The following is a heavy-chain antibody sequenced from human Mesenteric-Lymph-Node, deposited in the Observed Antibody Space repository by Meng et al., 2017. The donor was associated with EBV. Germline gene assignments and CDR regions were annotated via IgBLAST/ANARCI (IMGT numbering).Heavy chain of an antibody. V-gene: IGHV1-18*01. D-gene: IGHD5-24*01. Sequence: QVQLRPCGAEVKKPGASVKVSCKASVYTFPGYGINWLRQAPGQGLEWMGYISTYNGNTNYAQKRQGRLTMTTDTSTSTAYMELTSLTSDDTAVYYCARGNGATTWGQGTLVTASS. CDR1: VYTFPGYG. J-gene: IGHJ5*02. CDR3: ARGNGATT. CDR2: ISTYNGNT.